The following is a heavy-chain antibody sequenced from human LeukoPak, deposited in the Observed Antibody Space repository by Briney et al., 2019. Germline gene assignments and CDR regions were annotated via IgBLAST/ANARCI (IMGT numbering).Heavy chain of an antibody. CDR3: ARGDQGYCSSTSCYFDY. Sequence: ASVKVSCKASGGTFSSYAISWVRQAPGQGLEWMGEIIPIFGTANYAQKFQGRVTITADESTSTAYMELSSLRSEDTAVYYCARGDQGYCSSTSCYFDYWGQGTLVTVSS. CDR1: GGTFSSYA. V-gene: IGHV1-69*01. CDR2: IIPIFGTA. D-gene: IGHD2-2*01. J-gene: IGHJ4*02.